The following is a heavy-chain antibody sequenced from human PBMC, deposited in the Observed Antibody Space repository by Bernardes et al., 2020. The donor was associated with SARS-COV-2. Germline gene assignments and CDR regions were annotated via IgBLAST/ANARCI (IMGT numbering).Heavy chain of an antibody. V-gene: IGHV3-72*01. CDR1: GFIFTDHN. J-gene: IGHJ4*02. Sequence: GGSLRLSCEASGFIFTDHNMDWVRQAPGKGLEWVSRTRNKANRYTTEYAASVKGRFTISGDEATNSVFLQMNSLKTEDTAVYYCARSPLGMAPFDSWGQGTLVTVA. CDR3: ARSPLGMAPFDS. CDR2: TRNKANRYTT. D-gene: IGHD7-27*01.